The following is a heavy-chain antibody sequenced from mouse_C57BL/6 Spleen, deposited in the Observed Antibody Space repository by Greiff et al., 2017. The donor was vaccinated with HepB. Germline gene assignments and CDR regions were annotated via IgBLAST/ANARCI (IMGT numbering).Heavy chain of an antibody. Sequence: QVQLQQSGAELVRPGASVTLSCKASGYTFTDYEMHWVKQTPVHGLEWIGAIDPETGGTAYNQKFKGKAILTADKSSSTAYMELRSLTSEDSAVYYCPLQLGPWYFDVWGTGTTVTVSS. D-gene: IGHD4-1*02. CDR1: GYTFTDYE. CDR3: PLQLGPWYFDV. V-gene: IGHV1-15*01. CDR2: IDPETGGT. J-gene: IGHJ1*03.